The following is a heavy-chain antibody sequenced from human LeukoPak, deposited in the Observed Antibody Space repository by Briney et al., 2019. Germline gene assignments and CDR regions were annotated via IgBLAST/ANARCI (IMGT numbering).Heavy chain of an antibody. V-gene: IGHV3-23*01. J-gene: IGHJ4*02. CDR2: ISGSGGST. CDR3: AKDAYATMIVVVTYYFDY. D-gene: IGHD3-22*01. CDR1: GFTFSSYA. Sequence: GGSLRLSCAASGFTFSSYAMSWVRQAPGKGLEWVSAISGSGGSTYYADSVKGRFTISRDNSKNTLYLQMSSLRAEDTAVYYCAKDAYATMIVVVTYYFDYWGQRTLVTVSS.